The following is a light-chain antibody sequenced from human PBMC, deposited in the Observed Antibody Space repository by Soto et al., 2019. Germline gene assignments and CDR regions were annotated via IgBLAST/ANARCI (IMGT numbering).Light chain of an antibody. CDR3: QSYDSSLSGSV. CDR2: GNS. J-gene: IGLJ2*01. V-gene: IGLV1-40*01. CDR1: SSNIGAGYD. Sequence: QSVLTQPPSVSGAPGQRVTISCTRSSSNIGAGYDVHWYQQLPGTAPKLLIYGNSNRPSGVPDRFSGSKSGTSASLAITGLQAADEAADYCQSYDSSLSGSVFGGGTQLTV.